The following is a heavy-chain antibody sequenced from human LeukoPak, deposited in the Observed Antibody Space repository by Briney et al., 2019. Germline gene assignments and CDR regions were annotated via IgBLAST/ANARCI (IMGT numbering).Heavy chain of an antibody. CDR3: ARTIFGVVIPYYFDY. V-gene: IGHV4-39*02. CDR2: NYYSGST. D-gene: IGHD3-3*01. CDR1: GGSISSSSYY. Sequence: WETLSLTCTVCGGSISSSSYYWGRIRQPPGKGLEWIGSNYYSGSTYYNPSLKSRVTISVATSKNHFSLKLSTVTASDTAVYYCARTIFGVVIPYYFDYWGQGTLVTVSS. J-gene: IGHJ4*02.